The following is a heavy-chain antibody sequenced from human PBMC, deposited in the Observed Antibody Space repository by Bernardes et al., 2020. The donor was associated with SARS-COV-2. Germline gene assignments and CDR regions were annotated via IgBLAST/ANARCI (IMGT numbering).Heavy chain of an antibody. CDR1: GGSISSINW. D-gene: IGHD6-13*01. J-gene: IGHJ4*02. CDR3: ARAWGQQLAPFDY. CDR2: IYHSGST. V-gene: IGHV4-4*02. Sequence: SEPLYLTCAVSGGSISSINWWSCVLQPPGKGLEWIGEIYHSGSTNYNPSLKSRVTISVDKSKNQFSLKLSSVTAADTAVYYCARAWGQQLAPFDYWGQGTLVTVSS.